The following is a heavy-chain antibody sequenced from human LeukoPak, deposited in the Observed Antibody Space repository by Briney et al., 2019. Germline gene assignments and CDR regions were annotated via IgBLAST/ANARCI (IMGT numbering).Heavy chain of an antibody. CDR2: INHSGST. CDR3: ARGVLWFGELFGAFDI. Sequence: SESLSLTCAVYGGSFSGYYWSWIRQPPGKGLEWIGEINHSGSTNYNPSLKSRVTISVDTSKNQFSLKLSSVTAADTAVYYCARGVLWFGELFGAFDIWGQGTMVTVSS. D-gene: IGHD3-10*01. V-gene: IGHV4-34*01. CDR1: GGSFSGYY. J-gene: IGHJ3*02.